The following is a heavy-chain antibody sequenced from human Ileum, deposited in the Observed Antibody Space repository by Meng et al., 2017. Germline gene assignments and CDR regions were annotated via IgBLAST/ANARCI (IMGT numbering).Heavy chain of an antibody. CDR3: GALDRGGCGCGNWFDP. J-gene: IGHJ5*02. V-gene: IGHV7-4-1*01. CDR1: GYTFSSKR. Sequence: WKHPGPVCHVSCDAGGYTFSSKRMHWVRQSPGQGLEWMGEINTDGRKTTNASLYTGVSVSALDTTVKFLLNQTCLPEAENAVEYCGALDRGGCGCGNWFDPWGQGILVTVSS. CDR2: INTDGRKT. D-gene: IGHD2-21*01.